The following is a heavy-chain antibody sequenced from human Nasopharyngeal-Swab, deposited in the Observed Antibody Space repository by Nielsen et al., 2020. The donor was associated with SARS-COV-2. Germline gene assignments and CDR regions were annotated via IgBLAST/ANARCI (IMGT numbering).Heavy chain of an antibody. D-gene: IGHD3-16*01. CDR2: IDEHGSTI. CDR3: GRDLGGRFST. Sequence: GESLKISCVASGFTFSSYWMHWVRQVPGTGLVWVSRIDEHGSTINHADSVEGRFTISRDNAKNTLFLQMNSLRAEDTAVYYCGRDLGGRFSTWGQGTLVTVSS. J-gene: IGHJ5*02. CDR1: GFTFSSYW. V-gene: IGHV3-74*01.